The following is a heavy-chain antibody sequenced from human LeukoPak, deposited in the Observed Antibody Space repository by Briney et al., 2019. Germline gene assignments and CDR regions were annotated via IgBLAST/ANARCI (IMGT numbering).Heavy chain of an antibody. CDR3: AGTPWFGELTLDY. Sequence: SVKVSCKASGFTFTSSTIQWVRQARGQRIEWIGWIVVGSGNTNYAQKFQERVIITRDMSTTTVYMELSSLRSEDTAVYYCAGTPWFGELTLDYWGQGTLVTVSS. D-gene: IGHD3-10*01. V-gene: IGHV1-58*02. CDR2: IVVGSGNT. CDR1: GFTFTSST. J-gene: IGHJ4*02.